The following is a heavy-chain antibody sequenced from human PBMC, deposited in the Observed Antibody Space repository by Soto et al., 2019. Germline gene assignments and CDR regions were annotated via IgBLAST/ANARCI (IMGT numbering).Heavy chain of an antibody. Sequence: KQSQTLSLTCAISGDSVSSNSAAWNWIRQSPSRGLEWLGRTYYRSKWYNDYAVSVKSRITINPDTSKNQFSLQLNSVTPEDTAVYYCARDDSSGWYALGGAFDIWGQGTMVTVSS. CDR2: TYYRSKWYN. CDR1: GDSVSSNSAA. V-gene: IGHV6-1*01. J-gene: IGHJ3*02. CDR3: ARDDSSGWYALGGAFDI. D-gene: IGHD6-19*01.